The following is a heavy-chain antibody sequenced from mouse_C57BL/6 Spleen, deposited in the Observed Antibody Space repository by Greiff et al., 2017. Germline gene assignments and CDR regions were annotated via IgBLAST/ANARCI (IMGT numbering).Heavy chain of an antibody. CDR2: FRNKANNHAT. D-gene: IGHD2-14*01. CDR1: GFTFSDAW. V-gene: IGHV6-6*01. CDR3: VGYGY. J-gene: IGHJ2*01. Sequence: EVKVVESGGGLVPPGGSMTLSCAASGFTFSDAWMDWVRLSPEKGLELVAEFRNKANNHATSYAVSVKGRFTISRDGSKSSVYLRMNSIRAGDTAICYCVGYGYCGKGTTLTVSS.